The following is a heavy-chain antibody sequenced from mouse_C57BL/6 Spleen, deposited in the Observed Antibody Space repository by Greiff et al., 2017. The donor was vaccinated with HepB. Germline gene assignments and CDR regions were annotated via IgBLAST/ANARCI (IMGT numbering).Heavy chain of an antibody. CDR2: IDPSDSYN. J-gene: IGHJ3*01. D-gene: IGHD1-1*01. CDR3: ARRGTTVVAPFAY. CDR1: GYTFTSYW. V-gene: IGHV1-69*01. Sequence: QVQLQQPGAELVMPGASVKLSCKASGYTFTSYWMHWVKQRPGQGLEWIGEIDPSDSYNNYNQKFKGKSTLTVDKSSSTAYMQLSSLTSEDSAVYYCARRGTTVVAPFAYWGQGTLVTVSA.